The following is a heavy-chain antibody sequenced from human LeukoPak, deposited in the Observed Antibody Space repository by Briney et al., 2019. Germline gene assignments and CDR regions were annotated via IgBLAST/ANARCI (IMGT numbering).Heavy chain of an antibody. V-gene: IGHV4-34*01. CDR2: INDSGST. J-gene: IGHJ4*02. CDR3: ARHLQDFWSGYHAQYYFDY. CDR1: GVSLSGYY. Sequence: SETLSLTCAVYGVSLSGYYWSWIRQPPGKGLEWIGEINDSGSTDYNPSLKSRVTISVDTSKNQFSLDLSSVTAADTAVYYCARHLQDFWSGYHAQYYFDYWGQGTLVTVSS. D-gene: IGHD3-3*01.